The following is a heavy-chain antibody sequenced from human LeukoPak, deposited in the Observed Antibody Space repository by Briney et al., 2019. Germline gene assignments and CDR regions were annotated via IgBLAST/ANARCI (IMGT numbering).Heavy chain of an antibody. D-gene: IGHD2-15*01. V-gene: IGHV3-21*05. CDR3: ASTLCSDDNCYFDYYYYMDV. J-gene: IGHJ6*03. CDR2: ITFSSSII. CDR1: GFTFSSYS. Sequence: GGSLRLSCAASGFTFSSYSMNWVRQAPGKGLEWVSYITFSSSIIYYADSVKGRFTISRDNAKNSLDLQMNSLRAEDTAVYYCASTLCSDDNCYFDYYYYMDVWGKGTTVTISS.